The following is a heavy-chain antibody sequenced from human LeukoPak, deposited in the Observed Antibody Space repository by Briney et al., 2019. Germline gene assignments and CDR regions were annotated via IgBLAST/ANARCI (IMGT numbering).Heavy chain of an antibody. V-gene: IGHV4-39*01. J-gene: IGHJ4*02. CDR1: GGSISSSNFY. CDR3: ARHADSSGYYFFDF. D-gene: IGHD3-22*01. CDR2: MYHRGST. Sequence: PSETLSLTCTVSGGSISSSNFYWGWIRRPPGKGLEWIGSMYHRGSTYYNPSLKSRVTISVDTSKNQFSLNLSSVTAADTAVYYCARHADSSGYYFFDFWGQGTLVTVSS.